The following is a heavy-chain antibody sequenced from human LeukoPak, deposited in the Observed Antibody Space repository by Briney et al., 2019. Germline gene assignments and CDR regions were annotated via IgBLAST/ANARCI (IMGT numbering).Heavy chain of an antibody. Sequence: GGSLRLSCAASGFGMHWVRQAPGKGLEWVEIIWYDGSNKYYSDSVKGRFTISRDNSKNTLYLQMNSLRAEDTAVYYCARDLMGEDNYWGQGTLVTVSS. CDR1: GFG. CDR2: IWYDGSNK. D-gene: IGHD1-26*01. V-gene: IGHV3-33*01. J-gene: IGHJ4*02. CDR3: ARDLMGEDNY.